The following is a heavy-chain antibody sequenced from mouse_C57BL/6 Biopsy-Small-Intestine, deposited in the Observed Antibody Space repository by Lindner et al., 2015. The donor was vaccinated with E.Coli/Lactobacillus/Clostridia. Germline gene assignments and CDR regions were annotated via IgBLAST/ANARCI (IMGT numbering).Heavy chain of an antibody. CDR2: IYPGSGNT. CDR1: GYSFTSYY. J-gene: IGHJ3*01. Sequence: VQLQESGPELVKPGASMKISCKAFGYSFTSYYIHWVKQRPGQGLEWIGWIYPGSGNTKYNEKFKGKATLTADTSSSTAYMQLSSLTSEDSAVYYCARGDYDWFAYWGQGTLVTVSA. D-gene: IGHD2-4*01. V-gene: IGHV1-66*01. CDR3: ARGDYDWFAY.